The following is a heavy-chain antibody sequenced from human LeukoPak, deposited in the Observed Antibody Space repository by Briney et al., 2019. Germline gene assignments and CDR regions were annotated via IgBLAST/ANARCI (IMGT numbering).Heavy chain of an antibody. V-gene: IGHV3-48*01. Sequence: GGSLRLSCAASGFTFNSYSMHWLPQAPGKGLEWVSYISSSSSTIYYADSVKGRFTISRDNAKNSLYLQMNSLRAEDTAVYYCVRDRGLDYWGEGTLVTVSS. J-gene: IGHJ4*02. CDR1: GFTFNSYS. CDR2: ISSSSSTI. D-gene: IGHD5-24*01. CDR3: VRDRGLDY.